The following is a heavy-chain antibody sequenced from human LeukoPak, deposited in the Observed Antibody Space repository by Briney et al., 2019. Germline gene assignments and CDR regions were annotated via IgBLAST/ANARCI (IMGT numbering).Heavy chain of an antibody. Sequence: ASVKVSCKASGYTFTGYYIHWVRQAPGQGLEWMGWINPNSGGTNYAQKFQGRVTMTRDTSISTAYMELSRLRSDDTAVYYCARSITMVRGVITKASFDYWGQGTLVTVSS. V-gene: IGHV1-2*02. CDR1: GYTFTGYY. CDR3: ARSITMVRGVITKASFDY. CDR2: INPNSGGT. J-gene: IGHJ4*02. D-gene: IGHD3-10*01.